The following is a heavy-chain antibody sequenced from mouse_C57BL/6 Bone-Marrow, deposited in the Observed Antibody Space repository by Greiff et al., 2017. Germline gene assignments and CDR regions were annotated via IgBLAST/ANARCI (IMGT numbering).Heavy chain of an antibody. CDR1: GFTFSSYA. J-gene: IGHJ4*01. CDR2: ISDGGSYT. D-gene: IGHD1-1*01. Sequence: EVMLVESGGGLVKPGGSLKLSCAASGFTFSSYAMSWVRQTPEKRLEWVATISDGGSYTYYPDNVKGRFTISRDNAKNNLYLQMSHLKSEDTAMYYCARGGDLTTVVEDAMDYWGQGTSVTVSS. V-gene: IGHV5-4*03. CDR3: ARGGDLTTVVEDAMDY.